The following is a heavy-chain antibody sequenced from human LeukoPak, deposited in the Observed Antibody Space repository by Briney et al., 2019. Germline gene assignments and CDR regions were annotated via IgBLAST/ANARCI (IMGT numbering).Heavy chain of an antibody. CDR3: ARVLYYGIDY. CDR1: GFTFDSYW. CDR2: ISTDGSST. Sequence: GGPLRLSCAASGFTFDSYWMHWVRQAPGKGLVWVSHISTDGSSTIYADSVKGRFTMSRDNAKNTLYLQMNSLRAEDTAVYYCARVLYYGIDYWGQGTLVTVST. V-gene: IGHV3-74*01. J-gene: IGHJ4*02. D-gene: IGHD3-10*01.